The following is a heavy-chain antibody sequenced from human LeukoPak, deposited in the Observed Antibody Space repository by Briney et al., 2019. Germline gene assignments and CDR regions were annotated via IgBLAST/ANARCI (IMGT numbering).Heavy chain of an antibody. CDR3: AIRGWGSGGDAFDI. Sequence: ASVNVSCKVSGYTLTELSIHWVRQAPRKGLEWMGGFDPEDGETIYAQKFQGRVTMTEDTSTDTAYMELSSLRSEDTAVYYCAIRGWGSGGDAFDIWGQGTMVTVSS. D-gene: IGHD7-27*01. J-gene: IGHJ3*02. V-gene: IGHV1-24*01. CDR2: FDPEDGET. CDR1: GYTLTELS.